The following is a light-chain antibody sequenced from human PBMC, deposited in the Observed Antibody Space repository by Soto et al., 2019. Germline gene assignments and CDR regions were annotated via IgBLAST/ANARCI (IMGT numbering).Light chain of an antibody. CDR2: GNN. Sequence: QSVLTQPPSVSGAPGQRVTISCIGSSFNIGAGYDVHWYQQLPGTAPKLLIYGNNNRPSGVTDRFSGSKSDTSASLAITGLQAEDEADYYCQSYDSSLSGSVFGGGTKVTVL. J-gene: IGLJ3*02. V-gene: IGLV1-40*01. CDR1: SFNIGAGYD. CDR3: QSYDSSLSGSV.